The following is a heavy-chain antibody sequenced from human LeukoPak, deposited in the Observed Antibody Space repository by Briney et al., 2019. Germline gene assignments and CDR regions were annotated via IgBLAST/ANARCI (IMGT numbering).Heavy chain of an antibody. D-gene: IGHD6-13*01. CDR2: IIPIFGTA. V-gene: IGHV1-69*13. Sequence: SVTVSCKASGYTFTSYAMHWVRQAPGQGLEWMGGIIPIFGTANYAQKFQGRVTITADESTSTAYMELSSLRSEDTAVYYCAREFRAGYYYFDYWGQGTLVTVSS. J-gene: IGHJ4*02. CDR1: GYTFTSYA. CDR3: AREFRAGYYYFDY.